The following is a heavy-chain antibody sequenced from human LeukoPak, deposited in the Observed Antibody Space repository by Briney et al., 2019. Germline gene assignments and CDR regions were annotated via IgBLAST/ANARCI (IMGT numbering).Heavy chain of an antibody. J-gene: IGHJ4*02. D-gene: IGHD3-22*01. CDR2: IYSGGST. V-gene: IGHV3-66*01. CDR3: ARDDPYYDSSGYPDY. CDR1: GFTFSSYG. Sequence: GGSLRLSCAASGFTFSSYGMSWVRQAPGKGLEWVSVIYSGGSTYYADSVKGRFTISRDNSKNTLYLRMNSLRAEDTAVYYCARDDPYYDSSGYPDYWGQGTLVTVSS.